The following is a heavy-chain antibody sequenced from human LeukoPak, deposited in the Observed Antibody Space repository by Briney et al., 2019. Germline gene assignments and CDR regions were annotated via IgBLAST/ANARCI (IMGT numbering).Heavy chain of an antibody. CDR1: GFTFSSYA. CDR3: AKGWNYYDSSATD. CDR2: ISGSGGTT. V-gene: IGHV3-23*01. Sequence: GGSLRLSCAASGFTFSSYAMSWVRQAPGKGLEWVSGISGSGGTTYYADSVKGRFTISRDNSKNTLYLQMNSLRAEDTAVYYCAKGWNYYDSSATDWGQGTLVTVSS. J-gene: IGHJ4*02. D-gene: IGHD3-22*01.